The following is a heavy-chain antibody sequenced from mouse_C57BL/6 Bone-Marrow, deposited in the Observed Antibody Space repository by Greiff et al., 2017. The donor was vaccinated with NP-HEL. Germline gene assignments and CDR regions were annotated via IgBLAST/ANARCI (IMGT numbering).Heavy chain of an antibody. V-gene: IGHV5-6*01. CDR1: GFTFSSYG. J-gene: IGHJ3*01. Sequence: EVKLMESGGDLVKPGGSLKLSCAASGFTFSSYGMSWVRQTPDKRLEWVATISSGGSYTYYPDSVKGRFTISRDNAKNTLYLQMSSLKSEDAAMYYCARHFAWFAYWGQGTLVTVSA. CDR3: ARHFAWFAY. CDR2: ISSGGSYT.